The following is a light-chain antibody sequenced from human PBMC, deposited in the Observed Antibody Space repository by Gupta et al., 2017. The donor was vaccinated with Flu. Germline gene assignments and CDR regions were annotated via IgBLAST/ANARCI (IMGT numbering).Light chain of an antibody. V-gene: IGKV3-11*01. CDR3: QQSSDWPPWT. J-gene: IGKJ1*01. CDR2: GAS. Sequence: EIVLTQSPATLSLSPGERAVLSCRASQSVSTYLAWFQQKPGQAPRLLIYGASNRDTGIPARFSGGGYGTDXPLTISXPEQEDFAVYFCQQSSDWPPWTFGXGTKVEIK. CDR1: QSVSTY.